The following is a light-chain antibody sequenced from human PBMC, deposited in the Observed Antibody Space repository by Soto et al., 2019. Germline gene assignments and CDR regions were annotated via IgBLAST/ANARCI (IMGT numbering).Light chain of an antibody. J-gene: IGKJ1*01. Sequence: EIVLTQSPGTLSLSPGERATLSCRASQSISSSYLAWYQQKPGQAPRILIYGASSRATGNPDRFSGSGSGTDFTLTIGRLEPEDFAVFYCQQYGSSWTFGQGTKVEIK. CDR1: QSISSSY. CDR3: QQYGSSWT. CDR2: GAS. V-gene: IGKV3-20*01.